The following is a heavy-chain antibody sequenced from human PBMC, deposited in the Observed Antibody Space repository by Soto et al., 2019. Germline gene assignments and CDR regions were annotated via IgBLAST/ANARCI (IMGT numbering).Heavy chain of an antibody. Sequence: QVQLQASGPGLVKPSQTLSLTCTVSGGSISSGGYYWGWIRQPPGTGLAWIGYLSYSGSTYSNPSHTRRVTVAVDTSKNQFSLKLSSVTAADTAVYYWEGGREEDGDYLDYWGQGTLGTVSS. CDR2: LSYSGST. CDR3: EGGREEDGDYLDY. CDR1: GGSISSGGYY. V-gene: IGHV4-31*03. J-gene: IGHJ4*02. D-gene: IGHD1-26*01.